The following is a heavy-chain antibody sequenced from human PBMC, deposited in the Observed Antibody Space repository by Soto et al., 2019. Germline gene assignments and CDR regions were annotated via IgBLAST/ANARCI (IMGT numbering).Heavy chain of an antibody. Sequence: SVKVSCKASGGTFSSYAISWVRQAPGQGLEWMGGIIPIFGTANYAQKFQGRVTITADESTSTAYMELSSLRSEDTAVYYWARGWTWGLYAFDIWGQGTMVTVSS. D-gene: IGHD3-16*01. CDR1: GGTFSSYA. CDR2: IIPIFGTA. V-gene: IGHV1-69*13. J-gene: IGHJ3*02. CDR3: ARGWTWGLYAFDI.